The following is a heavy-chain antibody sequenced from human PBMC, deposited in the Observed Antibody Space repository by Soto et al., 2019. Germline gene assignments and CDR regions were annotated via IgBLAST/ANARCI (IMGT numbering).Heavy chain of an antibody. V-gene: IGHV3-23*05. D-gene: IGHD3-22*01. Sequence: EVQLLESGGGLAQPGGSLRLSCAASGFTFINYAMSWVRQDPGKGLEWVSAINPSSSSIYYADSVKGRFTMSRDNSKNTLYLQMNSLRAEDTAVYYCARTYHYDRDGYPTPSDFDYWGQGTLVTVSS. CDR2: INPSSSSI. CDR3: ARTYHYDRDGYPTPSDFDY. J-gene: IGHJ4*02. CDR1: GFTFINYA.